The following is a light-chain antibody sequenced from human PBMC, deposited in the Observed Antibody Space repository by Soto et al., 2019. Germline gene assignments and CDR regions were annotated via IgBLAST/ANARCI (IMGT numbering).Light chain of an antibody. CDR2: TAS. Sequence: DIQMTQSPSSLSASVGDRVTITCRASQSISTYLNWYQQKPGKAPNLLIYTASTLQSGVPSRFSGSGSGTDFTLTISSLQPEDFATYYCQQSYSTPNFGPGTKVDTK. J-gene: IGKJ3*01. CDR1: QSISTY. V-gene: IGKV1-39*01. CDR3: QQSYSTPN.